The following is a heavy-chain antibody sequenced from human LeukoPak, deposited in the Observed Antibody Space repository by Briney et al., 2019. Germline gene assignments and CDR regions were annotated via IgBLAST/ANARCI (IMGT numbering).Heavy chain of an antibody. CDR1: GYTFTSYY. D-gene: IGHD3-22*01. J-gene: IGHJ4*02. Sequence: ASVSVSCKASGYTFTSYYMHWVRQAPGQGLEWMGILNPSGGSSSYAQKFQGRVTMTRDTSTSTVYMELSSLRSEDTAVYYCAREETPDYYDSSGYSLDYWGQGTLVTVSS. V-gene: IGHV1-46*01. CDR3: AREETPDYYDSSGYSLDY. CDR2: LNPSGGSS.